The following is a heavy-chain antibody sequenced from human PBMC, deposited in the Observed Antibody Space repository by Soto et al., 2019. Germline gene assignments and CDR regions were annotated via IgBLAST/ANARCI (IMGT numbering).Heavy chain of an antibody. J-gene: IGHJ6*02. V-gene: IGHV1-46*01. CDR1: GYTFTSYY. CDR2: INPSGGST. Sequence: ASVKVSCKASGYTFTSYYMHWVRQAPGQGLEWMGIINPSGGSTSYAQKFQGRVTMTRDTSTSTVYMELSSLRSEDTAVYYCARDGSLWFGDPPSVHYYYGMDVWGQGTTVTVS. D-gene: IGHD3-10*01. CDR3: ARDGSLWFGDPPSVHYYYGMDV.